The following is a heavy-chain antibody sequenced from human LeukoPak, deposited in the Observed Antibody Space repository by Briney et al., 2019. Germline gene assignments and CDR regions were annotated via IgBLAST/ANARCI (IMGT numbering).Heavy chain of an antibody. V-gene: IGHV3-30*18. Sequence: GGSLRLSCGASGFTFSSYGMHWVRQAPGKGLEWVAVISYDGSNKYYADSVKGRFTISRDNSKNTLYLQMNSLRAEDTAVYYCAKLSAVAGMGFDPWGQGTLVTVSS. D-gene: IGHD6-19*01. CDR1: GFTFSSYG. CDR2: ISYDGSNK. CDR3: AKLSAVAGMGFDP. J-gene: IGHJ5*02.